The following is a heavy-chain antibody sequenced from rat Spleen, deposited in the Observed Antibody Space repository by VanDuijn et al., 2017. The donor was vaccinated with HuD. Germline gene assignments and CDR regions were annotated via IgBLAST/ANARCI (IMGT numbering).Heavy chain of an antibody. CDR1: GFTFSNYG. CDR3: ARDYSNYFPYWYFDF. CDR2: ISSEGRSS. V-gene: IGHV5S13*01. D-gene: IGHD1-2*01. Sequence: EVQLVESGGGLVQPGGSLKLSCAASGFTFSNYGIHWIRQAPTKGLEWVATISSEGRSSYYRDSVKGRFTISRDNAKNTQYLQMDSLRSEDTATYYCARDYSNYFPYWYFDFWGPGTMVTVSS. J-gene: IGHJ1*01.